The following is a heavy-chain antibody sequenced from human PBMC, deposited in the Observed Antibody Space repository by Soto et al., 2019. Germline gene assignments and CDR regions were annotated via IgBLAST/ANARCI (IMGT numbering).Heavy chain of an antibody. D-gene: IGHD1-26*01. Sequence: EVQLVESGGGFVQPGGSLRLSCVASRFSFTNAWMSWVRQAPGKGPEWVGRIKSKTDGGTADYAAPVKGRFTISSDDSQNTLYLHMDSLKTEDTALYNCSTDLGIYGLDIWGKGTTVTVSS. J-gene: IGHJ6*04. CDR3: STDLGIYGLDI. CDR1: RFSFTNAW. V-gene: IGHV3-15*01. CDR2: IKSKTDGGTA.